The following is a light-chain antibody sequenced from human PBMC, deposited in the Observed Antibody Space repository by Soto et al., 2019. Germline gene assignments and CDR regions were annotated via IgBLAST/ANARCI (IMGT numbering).Light chain of an antibody. CDR3: QQYNNWPFA. J-gene: IGKJ3*01. CDR2: DAS. Sequence: EIVMTQSPATLSVSPGERATLSCRPSQSIGSTLAWYQQKPGQAPRLLIYDASTRATGIPVRFSGSGSGTEFTLTINSLQSEDFTVYYCQQYNNWPFAFGPGTKVDIK. CDR1: QSIGST. V-gene: IGKV3-15*01.